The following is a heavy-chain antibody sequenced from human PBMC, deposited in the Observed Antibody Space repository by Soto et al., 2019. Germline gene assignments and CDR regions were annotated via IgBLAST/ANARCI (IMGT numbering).Heavy chain of an antibody. V-gene: IGHV3-43*01. CDR2: ISWDGGST. CDR3: AKDLWTTVVKGRGSGMDV. J-gene: IGHJ6*02. CDR1: GFTFDDYT. D-gene: IGHD4-17*01. Sequence: GGSLRLSCAASGFTFDDYTMHWVRQAPGKGLEWVSLISWDGGSTYYADSVKGRFTISRDNSKNSLYLQMNSLRTEDTALYYCAKDLWTTVVKGRGSGMDVWGQGTTVTVSS.